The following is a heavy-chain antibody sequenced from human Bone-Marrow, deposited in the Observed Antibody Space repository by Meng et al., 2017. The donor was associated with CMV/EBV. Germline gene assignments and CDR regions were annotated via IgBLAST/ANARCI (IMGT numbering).Heavy chain of an antibody. CDR3: ARDNIWGPDY. Sequence: ASVKVSCKASGYTFTAHYFHWVRQAPGQGLEWMGWIHPHRGDTNYAQQFQGRVTLTRDTSINTGYMELTRLTSDDTAVYYGARDNIWGPDYWGQGTLVTVSS. CDR1: GYTFTAHY. V-gene: IGHV1-2*02. J-gene: IGHJ4*02. D-gene: IGHD7-27*01. CDR2: IHPHRGDT.